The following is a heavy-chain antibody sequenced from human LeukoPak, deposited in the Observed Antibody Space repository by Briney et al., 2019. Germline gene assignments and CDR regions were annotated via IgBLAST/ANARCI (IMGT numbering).Heavy chain of an antibody. CDR1: GFTFSDYS. Sequence: GGSLRLSCAASGFTFSDYSMNWVRQAPGKGLEWVSYISSSSNTIYYADSVKGRFTISRDNAKSSLYLQMNSLRAEDTAIYYCAKAYLNSRAAAGNDAFDVWGQGTMITVSS. CDR2: ISSSSNTI. J-gene: IGHJ3*01. V-gene: IGHV3-48*01. D-gene: IGHD6-13*01. CDR3: AKAYLNSRAAAGNDAFDV.